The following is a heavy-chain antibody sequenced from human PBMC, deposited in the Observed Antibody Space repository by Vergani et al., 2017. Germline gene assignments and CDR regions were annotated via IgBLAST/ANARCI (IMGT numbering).Heavy chain of an antibody. D-gene: IGHD5-12*01. CDR2: ISGSST. Sequence: EVQLVESRGVLVQSGGSLRLSCAASGFSVSSNEMSWVRQAPGKGLEWVSSISGSSTYYADSRKGRITISRDNSKNMLHLQMNSLRAEDTAVYYCKKGGNSGYXTFPPWYYYYGMDVWGQGTTVTVSS. CDR3: KKGGNSGYXTFPPWYYYYGMDV. J-gene: IGHJ6*02. V-gene: IGHV3-38-3*01. CDR1: GFSVSSNE.